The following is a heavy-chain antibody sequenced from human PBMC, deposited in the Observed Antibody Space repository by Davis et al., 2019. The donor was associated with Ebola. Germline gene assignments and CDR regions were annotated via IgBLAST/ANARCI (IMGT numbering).Heavy chain of an antibody. CDR2: ISYDGSNK. D-gene: IGHD3-22*01. CDR1: GFTFSTYG. Sequence: GGSLRLSCVVSGFTFSTYGMHWVRQAPGKGLEWVAVISYDGSNKYYADSVKGRFTISRDNSRNTLYLQMNSLRAEDTAVYYCANYYYDSVGYYSDPVVGSTQLDHWGQGTLVSVSS. J-gene: IGHJ4*02. V-gene: IGHV3-30*18. CDR3: ANYYYDSVGYYSDPVVGSTQLDH.